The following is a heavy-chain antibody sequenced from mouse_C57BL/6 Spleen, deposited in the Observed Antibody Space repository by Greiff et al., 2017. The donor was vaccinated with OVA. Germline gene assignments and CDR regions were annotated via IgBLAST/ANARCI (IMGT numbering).Heavy chain of an antibody. J-gene: IGHJ3*01. CDR3: TRGRAYDYDVAFAY. V-gene: IGHV1-5*01. D-gene: IGHD2-4*01. CDR1: GYTFTSYW. CDR2: IYPGNSDT. Sequence: VQLQQSGTVLARPGASVKMSCKTSGYTFTSYWMHWVKQRPGQGLEWIGAIYPGNSDTSYNQKFKGKAKLTAVTSASTAYMELSSLTNEDSAVYYCTRGRAYDYDVAFAYWGQGTLVTVSA.